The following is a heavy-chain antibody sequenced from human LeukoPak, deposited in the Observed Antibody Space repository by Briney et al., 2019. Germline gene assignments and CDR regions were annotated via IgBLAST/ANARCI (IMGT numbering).Heavy chain of an antibody. V-gene: IGHV3-30*02. CDR2: IRYDESDK. J-gene: IGHJ4*02. CDR3: AKDRYSYGYRSFDY. Sequence: GGSLRLSCAASGFTFSNYYMSWIRQAPGKGLVWVAFIRYDESDKYYADSVKGRFTISRDNSKNTLYLQMNSLRAEDTAVYYCAKDRYSYGYRSFDYWGQGTLVTVSS. D-gene: IGHD5-18*01. CDR1: GFTFSNYY.